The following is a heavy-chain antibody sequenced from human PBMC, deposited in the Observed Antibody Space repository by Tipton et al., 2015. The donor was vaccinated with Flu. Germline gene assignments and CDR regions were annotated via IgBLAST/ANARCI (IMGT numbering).Heavy chain of an antibody. Sequence: QLVQSGAEVKKPGSSVKVSCKASGGTFSSYATSWVRQAPGQGLEWMGRIIPILGIANYAQKFQGRVTITADKSTSTAYMELSSLGSEDTAVYYCARGLGIYTFDYWGQGTLVTVSS. CDR3: ARGLGIYTFDY. CDR2: IIPILGIA. J-gene: IGHJ4*02. CDR1: GGTFSSYA. D-gene: IGHD7-27*01. V-gene: IGHV1-69*09.